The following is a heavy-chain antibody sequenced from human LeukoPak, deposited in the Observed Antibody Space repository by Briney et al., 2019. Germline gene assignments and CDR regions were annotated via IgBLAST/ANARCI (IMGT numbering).Heavy chain of an antibody. CDR1: GGTFSSYA. CDR3: ARGGGSPGYYYYMDV. CDR2: IIPIFGTA. J-gene: IGHJ6*03. V-gene: IGHV1-69*05. Sequence: GASVKVSCKASGGTFSSYAISWVRQAPGQGLEWMGGIIPIFGTANYAQKFQGRVTITTDESTSTAYMELSSLRSEDTAVYYCARGGGSPGYYYYMDVWAKGPRSPSP. D-gene: IGHD2-15*01.